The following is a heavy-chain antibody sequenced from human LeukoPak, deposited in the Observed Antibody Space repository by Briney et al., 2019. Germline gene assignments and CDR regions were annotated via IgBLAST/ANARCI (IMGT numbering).Heavy chain of an antibody. Sequence: GGSLRLSCAASGFTVSSNYKSWVRQTPGKGLEWVSLIYSDGKTYYADSVKGRFTISRDNSKNTLYLQMNSLRAEDTAVYYCARISENYYDSSGYYFAYYFEFWGQGTLVTVSS. V-gene: IGHV3-66*01. CDR3: ARISENYYDSSGYYFAYYFEF. CDR1: GFTVSSNY. J-gene: IGHJ4*02. CDR2: IYSDGKT. D-gene: IGHD3-22*01.